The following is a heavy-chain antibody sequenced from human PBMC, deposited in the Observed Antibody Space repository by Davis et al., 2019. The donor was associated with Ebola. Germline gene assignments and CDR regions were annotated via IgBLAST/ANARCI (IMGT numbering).Heavy chain of an antibody. D-gene: IGHD2-2*01. CDR3: ARAATGEYQLPIRGLGPGNPGVTDYYGMDV. V-gene: IGHV3-30-3*01. CDR1: GFTFSSYA. CDR2: ISYDGSNK. Sequence: PGGSLRLSCAASGFTFSSYAMHWVRQAPGKGLEWVAVISYDGSNKYYADSVKGRFTISRDNSKNTLYLQMNSLRAEDTAVYYCARAATGEYQLPIRGLGPGNPGVTDYYGMDVWGQGTTVTVSS. J-gene: IGHJ6*02.